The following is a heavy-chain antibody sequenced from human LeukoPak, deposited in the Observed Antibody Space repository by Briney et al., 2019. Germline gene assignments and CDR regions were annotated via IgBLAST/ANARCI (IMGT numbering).Heavy chain of an antibody. Sequence: PEGSLRLSCAASGFTFSSQAMSWVRQAPGKGLEWVSAISGSGRNTYYGDSVKGRFTISRDNSKNSVYLQMNSLRADDTAVYYCTKGTTVTQDPDYWGQGTLVTVSS. D-gene: IGHD4-17*01. V-gene: IGHV3-23*01. CDR1: GFTFSSQA. CDR2: ISGSGRNT. CDR3: TKGTTVTQDPDY. J-gene: IGHJ4*02.